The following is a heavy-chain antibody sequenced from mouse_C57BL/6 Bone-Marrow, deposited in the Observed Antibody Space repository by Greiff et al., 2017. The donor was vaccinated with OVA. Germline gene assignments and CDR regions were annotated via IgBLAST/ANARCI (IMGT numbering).Heavy chain of an antibody. CDR1: GFNIKDDY. CDR2: IDPENGDT. Sequence: EVKVVESGAELVRPGASVKLSCTASGFNIKDDYMHWVKQRPEQGLEWIGWIDPENGDTEYASKFQGKATITADTSSNTAYLQLSSLTSEDTAVYYCTFYSYYFDYWGQGTTLTVSS. D-gene: IGHD1-1*01. V-gene: IGHV14-4*01. J-gene: IGHJ2*01. CDR3: TFYSYYFDY.